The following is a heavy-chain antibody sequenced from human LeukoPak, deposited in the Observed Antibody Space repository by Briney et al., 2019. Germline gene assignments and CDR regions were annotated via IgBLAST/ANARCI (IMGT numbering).Heavy chain of an antibody. Sequence: GGSMRLYCAASGFTFRGYGMHWVRQTPGKGLEWVSAIETDGSATTYADSVEGRFSISRDNAKNILYLQMNSLRVEDTAVYYCARGGGYRLDYWGQGTLVTVSS. V-gene: IGHV3-74*01. CDR3: ARGGGYRLDY. CDR2: IETDGSAT. D-gene: IGHD6-25*01. CDR1: GFTFRGYG. J-gene: IGHJ4*02.